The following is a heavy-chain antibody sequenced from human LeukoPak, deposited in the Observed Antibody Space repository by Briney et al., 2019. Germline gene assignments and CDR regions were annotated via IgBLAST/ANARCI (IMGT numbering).Heavy chain of an antibody. D-gene: IGHD3-22*01. CDR1: GFTFSSYS. V-gene: IGHV3-48*01. Sequence: PGGSLRLSXAASGFTFSSYSMNWVRQAPGKGLEWVSYISSSSSTIYYADSVKGRFTISRDNAKNSLYLQMNSLRAEDTAVYYCARGPLKTYYYDSSGSKTEYFQHWGQGTLVTVSS. CDR2: ISSSSSTI. J-gene: IGHJ1*01. CDR3: ARGPLKTYYYDSSGSKTEYFQH.